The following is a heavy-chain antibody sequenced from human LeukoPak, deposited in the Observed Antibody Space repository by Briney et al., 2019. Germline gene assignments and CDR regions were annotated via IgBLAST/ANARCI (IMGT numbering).Heavy chain of an antibody. CDR2: CGTDGDT. Sequence: GESLRLSCAASGFTFSSYAMNWVRQAPGKGLEWVSACGTDGDTYYADSVRGRFTISRDNARNTAYLQMSSLRAEDTAVYYCAQKTPGTHPFDYWGQGTLVAVSS. CDR3: AQKTPGTHPFDY. J-gene: IGHJ4*02. V-gene: IGHV3-23*01. D-gene: IGHD6-13*01. CDR1: GFTFSSYA.